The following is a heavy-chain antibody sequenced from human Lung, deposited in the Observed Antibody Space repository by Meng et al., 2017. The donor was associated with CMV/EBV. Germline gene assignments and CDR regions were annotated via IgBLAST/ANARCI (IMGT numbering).Heavy chain of an antibody. CDR3: ARDAYLNTWYPNWFNP. Sequence: ASVLVFCNAYGYASSNYGVTWVLHAPGQGPEWMGWTSGYNGNTTYAQKFQGRVTMTADTSTSTVYMELRSLTSDDTAVYYCARDAYLNTWYPNWFNPRGKGTLVTGSS. D-gene: IGHD6-13*01. CDR1: GYASSNYG. V-gene: IGHV1-18*01. J-gene: IGHJ5*02. CDR2: TSGYNGNT.